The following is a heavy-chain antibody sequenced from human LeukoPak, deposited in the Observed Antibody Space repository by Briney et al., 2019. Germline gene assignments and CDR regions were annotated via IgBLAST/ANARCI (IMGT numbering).Heavy chain of an antibody. CDR3: ARLSTVTTSFDY. CDR1: GGSISSYY. V-gene: IGHV4-4*07. CDR2: IYTSGTT. D-gene: IGHD4-17*01. J-gene: IGHJ4*02. Sequence: SETLSLTCTVSGGSISSYYWSWIRQPAGKGLEWIGRIYTSGTTHYNPSLKSRVTMSVDTSKNQFSLKLSSATAADTAVYYCARLSTVTTSFDYWGQGTLVTVSS.